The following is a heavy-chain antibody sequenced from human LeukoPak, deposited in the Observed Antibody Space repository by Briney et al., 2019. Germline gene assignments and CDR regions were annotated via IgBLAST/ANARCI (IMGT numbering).Heavy chain of an antibody. Sequence: GGSLRLSCAASGFTFSSYAMSWVRQAPGKGLGWVSAISGSGGRTYYTDYVKGRFTISRDNSKNTLYLQISSLRADDTAVYFCAKEPTSSGWFDPWGQGTLVTVSS. CDR2: ISGSGGRT. CDR3: AKEPTSSGWFDP. CDR1: GFTFSSYA. J-gene: IGHJ5*02. D-gene: IGHD3-3*01. V-gene: IGHV3-23*01.